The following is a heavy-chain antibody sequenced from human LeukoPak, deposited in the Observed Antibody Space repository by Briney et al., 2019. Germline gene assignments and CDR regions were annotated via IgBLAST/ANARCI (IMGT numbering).Heavy chain of an antibody. J-gene: IGHJ6*02. CDR2: ISYDGSNK. CDR3: AKAYGMDV. V-gene: IGHV3-30*18. Sequence: GGSLRLSCAASGFTFSSYGMHWVRQAPGKGLEWVAVISYDGSNKYYADSVKGRFTISRDNSKNTLYLQMNSLRAEDTAVYYCAKAYGMDVWGQGTTVTVSS. CDR1: GFTFSSYG.